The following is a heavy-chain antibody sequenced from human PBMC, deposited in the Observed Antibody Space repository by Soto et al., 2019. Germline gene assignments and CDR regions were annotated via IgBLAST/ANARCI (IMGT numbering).Heavy chain of an antibody. CDR1: GFNYSSYG. CDR2: ISYDGSNK. CDR3: AKDAIAAAGTETDV. V-gene: IGHV3-30*18. D-gene: IGHD6-13*01. Sequence: GGSLRLSCAASGFNYSSYGIHWVRQAPGKGLEWVAVISYDGSNKYYADSVKGRFTISRDNSKNTLYLQMNSLRAEDTAVYYCAKDAIAAAGTETDVWGKGTTVTVSS. J-gene: IGHJ6*04.